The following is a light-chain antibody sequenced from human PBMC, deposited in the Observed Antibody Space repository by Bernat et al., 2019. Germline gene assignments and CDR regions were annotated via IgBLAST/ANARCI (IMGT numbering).Light chain of an antibody. CDR1: SSDVGGYNY. V-gene: IGLV2-8*01. Sequence: QSALTQPPSASGSPGQSVTISCTGTSSDVGGYNYVSWYQQHPGKAPKLMIYEVTKRPSGVPDRFSGSKSGNTASLTVSGLQAEDEADYFCGSYTGNVNFLVVFGGGTKLTVL. CDR2: EVT. J-gene: IGLJ2*01. CDR3: GSYTGNVNFLVV.